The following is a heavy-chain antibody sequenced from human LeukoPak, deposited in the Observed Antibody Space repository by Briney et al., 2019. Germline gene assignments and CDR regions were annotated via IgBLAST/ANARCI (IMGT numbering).Heavy chain of an antibody. CDR2: ISGSAGDT. CDR3: VGCSGGTCTGNWLDP. V-gene: IGHV3-23*01. D-gene: IGHD2-15*01. CDR1: GFTFSTYS. J-gene: IGHJ5*02. Sequence: GGSLRLSCAASGFTFSTYSMSWVRQAPGKGLEWVSGISGSAGDTFYADSVKGRFTISRDNSKNTLYLQMNSLRAETSAVYHCVGCSGGTCTGNWLDPWGQGTLVTVSS.